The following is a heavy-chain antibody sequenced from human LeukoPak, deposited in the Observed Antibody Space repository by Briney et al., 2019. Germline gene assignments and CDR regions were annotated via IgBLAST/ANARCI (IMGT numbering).Heavy chain of an antibody. V-gene: IGHV3-9*01. D-gene: IGHD3-22*01. CDR3: AKDYRYYYDSTGY. CDR2: ISWNSGSL. Sequence: GRSLRLSCAASGFNFNDYAMHWVRQAPGKGLEWVSGISWNSGSLGYAGSVKGRFTVSRDNAKNSLYLQMNSLRAEDTAVYYCAKDYRYYYDSTGYWGQGTLVTVSS. CDR1: GFNFNDYA. J-gene: IGHJ4*02.